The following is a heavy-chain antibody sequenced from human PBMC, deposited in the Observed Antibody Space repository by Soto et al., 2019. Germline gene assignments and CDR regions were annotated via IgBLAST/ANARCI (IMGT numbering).Heavy chain of an antibody. Sequence: EVQLLESGGGLVQPGGSLRLSCAASGFTFSTCAMNWVRQAPGKGLEWVSSISGGGGSTYYGDSVKGRFTISRDNSKNTLYLQIYSLRADDTAVYYCAKQAVVVAATPWFDPWGQGTLVTVSS. J-gene: IGHJ5*02. V-gene: IGHV3-23*01. CDR3: AKQAVVVAATPWFDP. CDR2: ISGGGGST. D-gene: IGHD2-15*01. CDR1: GFTFSTCA.